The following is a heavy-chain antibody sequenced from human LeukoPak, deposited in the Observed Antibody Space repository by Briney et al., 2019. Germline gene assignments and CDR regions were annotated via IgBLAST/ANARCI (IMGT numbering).Heavy chain of an antibody. V-gene: IGHV3-21*01. Sequence: PGGSLRLSCAASGFTFSSYSMNWVRQAPGKGLEWVSSISSSSSYIYYADSVKGRFTISRDNAKNSLYLQMNSLRAEDTAVYYCARDLGTYYYGSGSSPFDPWGRGTLVTVSS. CDR1: GFTFSSYS. CDR3: ARDLGTYYYGSGSSPFDP. D-gene: IGHD3-10*01. CDR2: ISSSSSYI. J-gene: IGHJ5*02.